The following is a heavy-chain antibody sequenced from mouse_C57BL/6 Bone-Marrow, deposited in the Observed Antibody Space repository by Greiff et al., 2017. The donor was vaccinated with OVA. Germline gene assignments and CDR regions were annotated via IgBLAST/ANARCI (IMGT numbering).Heavy chain of an antibody. CDR3: ARRGLYYYGSSYGLDY. CDR2: IYPGDGDT. V-gene: IGHV1-82*01. Sequence: QVQLQQSGPELVKPGASVKISCKASGYAFSSSWMNWVKQRPGKGLEWIGRIYPGDGDTNYNGKFKGKATLTADKSSSTAYMQLSSLTSEDSAVYFCARRGLYYYGSSYGLDYWGQGTTLTVSS. CDR1: GYAFSSSW. D-gene: IGHD1-1*01. J-gene: IGHJ2*01.